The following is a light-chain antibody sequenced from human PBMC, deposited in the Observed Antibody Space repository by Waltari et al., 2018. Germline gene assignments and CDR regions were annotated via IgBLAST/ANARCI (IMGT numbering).Light chain of an antibody. CDR2: AAT. CDR1: QSIASY. J-gene: IGKJ2*01. CDR3: QQSYSTPYT. Sequence: DIQMTQSPSSLSSSVGGRVTITCRARQSIASYLNWYQKKPGEAPKVLIFAATSLQSGVPSRFSGSGSETEFTLTVTSLRPEDFATYYCQQSYSTPYTFGQTNLDIK. V-gene: IGKV1-39*01.